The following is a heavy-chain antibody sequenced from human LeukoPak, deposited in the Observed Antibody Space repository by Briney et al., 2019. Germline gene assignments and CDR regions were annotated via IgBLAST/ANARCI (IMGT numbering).Heavy chain of an antibody. CDR1: GGTFSSYA. CDR3: ARDLGPIVGATDWFDP. CDR2: IIPIFGTA. J-gene: IGHJ5*02. V-gene: IGHV1-69*05. Sequence: ASVKVSCKASGGTFSSYAISWVLQAPGQGLEWMGGIIPIFGTANYAQKFQGRVTITTDESTSTAYMELSSLRSEDTAVYYCARDLGPIVGATDWFDPWGQGTLVTVSS. D-gene: IGHD1-26*01.